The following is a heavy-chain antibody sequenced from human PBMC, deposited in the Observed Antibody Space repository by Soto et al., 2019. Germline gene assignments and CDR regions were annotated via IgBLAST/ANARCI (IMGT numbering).Heavy chain of an antibody. CDR3: ARDINRYCSGGSCYSVVYYYYMDV. CDR2: INSDGSST. CDR1: GFTFSSYW. Sequence: EVQLVESGGGLVQPGGSLRLSCAASGFTFSSYWMHWVRQAPGKGLVWVSRINSDGSSTSYADSVKGRFTISRDNAKNTLYLQMNSLRAEDTAVYYCARDINRYCSGGSCYSVVYYYYMDVWGKGTTVTVSS. J-gene: IGHJ6*03. V-gene: IGHV3-74*01. D-gene: IGHD2-15*01.